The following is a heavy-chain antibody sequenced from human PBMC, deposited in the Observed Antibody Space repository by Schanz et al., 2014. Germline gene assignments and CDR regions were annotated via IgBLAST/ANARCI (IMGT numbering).Heavy chain of an antibody. Sequence: EVQLLESGGGLVQPGGSLRLSCIGSGFTFRSYALGWVRQAPGKGLEWVSLVSASGGGPFYADSVKGRFTISRDNSKNTLYLQMNSLRAEDTAVYYCAKHVRSLTGNDYWGQGTLVTVSS. CDR2: VSASGGGP. J-gene: IGHJ4*02. D-gene: IGHD3-9*01. CDR3: AKHVRSLTGNDY. CDR1: GFTFRSYA. V-gene: IGHV3-23*01.